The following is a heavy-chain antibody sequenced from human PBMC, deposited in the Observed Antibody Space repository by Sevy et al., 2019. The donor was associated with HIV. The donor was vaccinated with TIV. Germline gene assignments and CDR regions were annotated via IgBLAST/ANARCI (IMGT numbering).Heavy chain of an antibody. V-gene: IGHV3-23*01. Sequence: GGSLRLSCAASGFTFSSYAMSWVRQPPGKGLEWVSAISGSGGSTYYADSVKGRFTISRDNSKNTLYLQMNSLRAEDTAVYNGAKSLDIVVVPAAKRHYYYYGMDVWGQGTTVTVSS. J-gene: IGHJ6*02. CDR3: AKSLDIVVVPAAKRHYYYYGMDV. CDR1: GFTFSSYA. CDR2: ISGSGGST. D-gene: IGHD2-2*01.